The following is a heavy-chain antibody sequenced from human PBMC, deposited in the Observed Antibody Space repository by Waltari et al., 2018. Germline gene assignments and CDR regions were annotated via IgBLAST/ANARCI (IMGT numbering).Heavy chain of an antibody. CDR1: GFTFSSYG. V-gene: IGHV3-30*18. J-gene: IGHJ6*02. CDR2: ISYDGSNK. Sequence: QVQLVESGGGVVQPGSSLRLSCAASGFTFSSYGMPWVRQAPGKGLEWVAVISYDGSNKYYADSVKGRFTISRDNSKNTLYLQMNSLRAEDTAVYYCAKDSAMASMDVWGQGTTVTVSS. D-gene: IGHD5-18*01. CDR3: AKDSAMASMDV.